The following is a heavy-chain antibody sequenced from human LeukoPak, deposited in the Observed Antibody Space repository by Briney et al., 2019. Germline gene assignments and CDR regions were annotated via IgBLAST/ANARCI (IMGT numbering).Heavy chain of an antibody. Sequence: GESLKISCKGSGYSFTSYWISWVRQMPGKGLEWMGRIDPSDSYTNYSPSFQGHVTISADKSISTAYLQWSSLKASDTAMYYCARGDVAWLRGFDAFHIWGQGTMVTVSS. V-gene: IGHV5-10-1*01. CDR1: GYSFTSYW. CDR3: ARGDVAWLRGFDAFHI. D-gene: IGHD5-12*01. CDR2: IDPSDSYT. J-gene: IGHJ3*02.